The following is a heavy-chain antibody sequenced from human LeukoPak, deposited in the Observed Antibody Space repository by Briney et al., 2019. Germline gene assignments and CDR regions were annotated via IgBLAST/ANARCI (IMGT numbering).Heavy chain of an antibody. J-gene: IGHJ4*02. CDR2: ISDSGGST. V-gene: IGHV3-23*01. CDR3: AKDKVVAGWTFDS. CDR1: GFTFSTYA. D-gene: IGHD6-19*01. Sequence: SGGSLRLSCAASGFTFSTYAMSWVRQAPGKGLEWVSAISDSGGSTYYADSVKGRFTISRDNSKNTLYLQMNSLRAEDTAVYYCAKDKVVAGWTFDSWGQGTLVTVSS.